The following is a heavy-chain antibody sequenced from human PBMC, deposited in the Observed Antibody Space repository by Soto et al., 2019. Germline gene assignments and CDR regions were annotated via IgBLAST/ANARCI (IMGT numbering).Heavy chain of an antibody. CDR1: GFTFEDYA. D-gene: IGHD3-22*01. CDR3: AKARFYFDSSPFDS. V-gene: IGHV3-43*02. Sequence: EVQLVESGGGVVHPGGSLRLSCSASGFTFEDYAVHWVRQSLVKGPEWISLINADGSDTYYADSVKGRFTISRDNRKDSFYLQMNSLRLEDTAIYYCAKARFYFDSSPFDSWGQGTLVTVTS. CDR2: INADGSDT. J-gene: IGHJ4*02.